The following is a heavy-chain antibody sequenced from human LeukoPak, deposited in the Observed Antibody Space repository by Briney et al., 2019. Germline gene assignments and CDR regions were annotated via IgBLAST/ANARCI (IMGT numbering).Heavy chain of an antibody. CDR3: VRDHHWGFDS. J-gene: IGHJ4*02. CDR1: GFTFTSYS. CDR2: IRSRPSTI. Sequence: GGSLRLSCAASGFTFTSYSMNWVRQAPGKGLEWVSYIRSRPSTIYYADSVRGRFTISRDDAKNSLYLQMNSLRAEDTAIYYCVRDHHWGFDSWGQGTQVTVSS. V-gene: IGHV3-48*01. D-gene: IGHD7-27*01.